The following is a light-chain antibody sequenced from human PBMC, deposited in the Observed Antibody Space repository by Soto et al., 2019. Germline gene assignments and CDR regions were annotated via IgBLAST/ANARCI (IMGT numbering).Light chain of an antibody. V-gene: IGKV3-15*01. J-gene: IGKJ1*01. Sequence: MTQSPDTLSVSPGDRVTLSCRASHSVGTNLAWYQQKPGQAPRLLIYGASARATDVPVRFSGSGSGTEFTLTISSLQSEDFAIYYCQQYNNWPTWTFGPVTRVEIK. CDR3: QQYNNWPTWT. CDR2: GAS. CDR1: HSVGTN.